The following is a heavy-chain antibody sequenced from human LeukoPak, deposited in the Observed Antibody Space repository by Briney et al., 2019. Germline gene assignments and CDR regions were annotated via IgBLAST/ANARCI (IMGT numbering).Heavy chain of an antibody. J-gene: IGHJ4*02. Sequence: GGSLRLSCAASGFSFSSFKMTWVRQAPGKGLEWVSYISNRDKDTNYADSVKGRFTISRDNAKNSLYLQMNSLRAEDTAVYYCVRSPYNSDYWGQGTLVTVSS. CDR1: GFSFSSFK. D-gene: IGHD1-14*01. CDR2: ISNRDKDT. CDR3: VRSPYNSDY. V-gene: IGHV3-48*03.